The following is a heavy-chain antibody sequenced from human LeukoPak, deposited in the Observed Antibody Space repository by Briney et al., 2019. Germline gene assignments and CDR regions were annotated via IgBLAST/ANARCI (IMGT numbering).Heavy chain of an antibody. CDR1: GFTFSNAW. Sequence: GGSLRLSCAASGFTFSNAWMSWVRQAPGKGLEWVGRIKSKTDGGTTDYAAPVKGRFTISRDDSKNTLYLQMNSLRAEDTAVYYCAKDYDRAVAGTLDYWGQGTLVTVSS. CDR3: AKDYDRAVAGTLDY. D-gene: IGHD6-19*01. CDR2: IKSKTDGGTT. J-gene: IGHJ4*02. V-gene: IGHV3-15*01.